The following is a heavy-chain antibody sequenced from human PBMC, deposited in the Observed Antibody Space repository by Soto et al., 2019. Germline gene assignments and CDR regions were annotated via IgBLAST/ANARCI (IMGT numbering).Heavy chain of an antibody. J-gene: IGHJ4*02. V-gene: IGHV4-59*01. D-gene: IGHD4-17*01. CDR1: GSSISPFY. Sequence: TVSGSSISPFYWSWIRQPPGKGLQWIGYIYYTGSTKYNPSLKSRVTLSLGTSRNQLSLKLSSVTAADTAVYYCTRVGGYYGDYPNFDYWGPGTQVTVSS. CDR2: IYYTGST. CDR3: TRVGGYYGDYPNFDY.